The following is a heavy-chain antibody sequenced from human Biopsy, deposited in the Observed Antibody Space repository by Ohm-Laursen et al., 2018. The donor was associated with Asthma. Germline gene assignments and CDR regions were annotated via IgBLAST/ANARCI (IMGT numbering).Heavy chain of an antibody. CDR2: IFYSGST. J-gene: IGHJ6*02. V-gene: IGHV4-30-4*08. CDR1: GGAIDSGAYY. CDR3: ARAQSYGDIYYGLDV. D-gene: IGHD2-21*02. Sequence: SQTLSLTCTVSGGAIDSGAYYWSWIRQPPGKGLEWIGFIFYSGSTFYNPSLRSRITISVDTSKRQFSLSLRSVTVADTAVYFCARAQSYGDIYYGLDVWGQGTTVTVSS.